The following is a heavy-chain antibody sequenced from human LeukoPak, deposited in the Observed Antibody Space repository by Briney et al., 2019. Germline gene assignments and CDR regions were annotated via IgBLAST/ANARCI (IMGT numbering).Heavy chain of an antibody. V-gene: IGHV1-69*02. CDR3: AKSSTVAGAFEV. D-gene: IGHD4-23*01. CDR1: GGTLSSYT. CDR2: IIPILEIT. J-gene: IGHJ3*01. Sequence: GASVKVSCKASGGTLSSYTFNWVRQAPGQGLEWMGRIIPILEITNYTQRFHGRVTITADTSTNIAYLELSSLRSEDTAVYHCAKSSTVAGAFEVWGQGTMVTVSS.